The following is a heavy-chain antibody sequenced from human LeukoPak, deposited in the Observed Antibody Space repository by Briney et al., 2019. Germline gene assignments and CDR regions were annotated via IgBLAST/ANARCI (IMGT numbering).Heavy chain of an antibody. J-gene: IGHJ5*02. V-gene: IGHV3-33*06. D-gene: IGHD4-17*01. Sequence: GGSLRLSCAASGFTSSSYGMHWVRQAPGKGLEWVAVIWYDGSNKYYADSVKGRFTISRDNSKNTLYLQMNSLRAEDTAVYYCAKDALPNDYGFLPNWFDPWGQGTLVTVSS. CDR3: AKDALPNDYGFLPNWFDP. CDR1: GFTSSSYG. CDR2: IWYDGSNK.